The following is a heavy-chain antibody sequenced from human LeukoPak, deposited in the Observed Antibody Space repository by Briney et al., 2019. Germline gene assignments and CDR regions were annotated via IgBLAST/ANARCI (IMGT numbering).Heavy chain of an antibody. CDR2: INHSGST. Sequence: SETLSLTCAVYGGSFSGYYWSWIRQPPGKGLEWIGEINHSGSTNYNPSLKSRVTISVDTSKNQFSLKLSSVTAADTAVYYCARSGSSSWYTPSYFDYWGQGTLVTVSS. CDR1: GGSFSGYY. J-gene: IGHJ4*02. V-gene: IGHV4-34*01. D-gene: IGHD6-13*01. CDR3: ARSGSSSWYTPSYFDY.